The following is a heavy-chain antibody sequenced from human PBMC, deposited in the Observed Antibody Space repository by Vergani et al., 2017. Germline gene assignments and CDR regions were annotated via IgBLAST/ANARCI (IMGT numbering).Heavy chain of an antibody. Sequence: EVQLVESGGGLVQPGGSLRLSCAASGFTFSSYWMSWVRQAPGKGLEWVANIKQDGSEKYYVDSVKGRFTISRDKAKNSLYLQMNSLRAEDTAVYYCAREKRYVGYLNYGMDVWGQGTTVTVSS. D-gene: IGHD2-15*01. CDR1: GFTFSSYW. CDR2: IKQDGSEK. J-gene: IGHJ6*02. CDR3: AREKRYVGYLNYGMDV. V-gene: IGHV3-7*03.